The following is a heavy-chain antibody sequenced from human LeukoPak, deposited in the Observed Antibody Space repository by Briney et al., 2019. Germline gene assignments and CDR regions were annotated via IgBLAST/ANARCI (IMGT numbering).Heavy chain of an antibody. CDR1: GGSISSYY. CDR3: ARQVYSSSWSYYFEY. CDR2: IHYSGST. J-gene: IGHJ4*02. V-gene: IGHV4-59*01. Sequence: SETLSLTCAVSGGSISSYYWSWIRQPPGRGLEWIGSIHYSGSTSYNSSLKSRVTIDTSKNQFSLKLSSVTPADTAVYYCARQVYSSSWSYYFEYWGQGILVTVSS. D-gene: IGHD6-13*01.